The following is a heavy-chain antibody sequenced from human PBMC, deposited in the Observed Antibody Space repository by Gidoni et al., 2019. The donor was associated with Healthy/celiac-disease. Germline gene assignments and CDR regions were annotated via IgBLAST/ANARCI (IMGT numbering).Heavy chain of an antibody. CDR2: ISLNSGSL. CDR1: GFTFDDYA. J-gene: IGHJ6*03. CDR3: AKDGIAARYNPPPYYYYYMDV. Sequence: EVQLVESGGGLVQPGRSLRLSCAASGFTFDDYAMHWVRHAPGQGLEWVLGISLNSGSLGYADSVKGRFTISRDNAKNSLYLQINRLRAEDTALYYCAKDGIAARYNPPPYYYYYMDVWGKGTTVTVSS. D-gene: IGHD6-6*01. V-gene: IGHV3-9*01.